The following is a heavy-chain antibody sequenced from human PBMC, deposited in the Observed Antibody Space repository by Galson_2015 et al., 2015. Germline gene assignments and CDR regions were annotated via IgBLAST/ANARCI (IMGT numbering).Heavy chain of an antibody. J-gene: IGHJ4*02. V-gene: IGHV3-53*01. CDR3: ARGKRWLPAPFDY. CDR1: GFTVSSDY. Sequence: SLRLSCAASGFTVSSDYMSWVRQAPGKGLEWVSVIYSGGSTYYADSVKGRFTISRDNSKNTLYLQMNKLRAEDTAVYYCARGKRWLPAPFDYWGQGTLVTVSS. D-gene: IGHD5-24*01. CDR2: IYSGGST.